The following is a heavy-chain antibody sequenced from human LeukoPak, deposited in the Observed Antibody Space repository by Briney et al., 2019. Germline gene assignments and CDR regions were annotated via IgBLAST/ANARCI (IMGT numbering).Heavy chain of an antibody. D-gene: IGHD3-22*01. J-gene: IGHJ4*02. CDR1: GGTFSRYA. Sequence: GASVKVSCKASGGTFSRYAISWVRQAPGQGLEWMGGIIPIFGTANYAQKFQGRVTITTDESTSTAYMELSSLRSEDTAVYYCARTYYYDSSGWYYFDYWGQGTLVTVSS. CDR3: ARTYYYDSSGWYYFDY. CDR2: IIPIFGTA. V-gene: IGHV1-69*05.